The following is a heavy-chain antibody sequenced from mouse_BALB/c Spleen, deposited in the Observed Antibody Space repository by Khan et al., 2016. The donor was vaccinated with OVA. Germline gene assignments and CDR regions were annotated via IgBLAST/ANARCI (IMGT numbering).Heavy chain of an antibody. CDR2: TNPTNGRT. CDR3: ARIKKIVATYFDY. Sequence: QVQLQQPGAELVKAGASVKMSCKASGYTFTSYWMHWVKQRPGQGLEWFAETNPTNGRTYYNEKFKSKVTLTVDKSSSTAYMLLSRLTSEDSAVYYYARIKKIVATYFDYWGQGTTLTVSS. CDR1: GYTFTSYW. J-gene: IGHJ2*01. D-gene: IGHD1-1*01. V-gene: IGHV1S81*02.